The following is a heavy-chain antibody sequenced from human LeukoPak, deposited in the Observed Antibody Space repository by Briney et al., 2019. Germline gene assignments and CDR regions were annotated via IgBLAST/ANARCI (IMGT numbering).Heavy chain of an antibody. J-gene: IGHJ5*02. Sequence: GASVKVSCKASGYTFTSYYIHWVRQAPGQGLEWMGIINPSGGGTSYAQKFQDRVTMTRDTSTSTVYMELSSLRSEDTAVYSCARTWGNYQPPFDPGGQGTLVTVPS. CDR2: INPSGGGT. CDR1: GYTFTSYY. D-gene: IGHD1-7*01. CDR3: ARTWGNYQPPFDP. V-gene: IGHV1-46*01.